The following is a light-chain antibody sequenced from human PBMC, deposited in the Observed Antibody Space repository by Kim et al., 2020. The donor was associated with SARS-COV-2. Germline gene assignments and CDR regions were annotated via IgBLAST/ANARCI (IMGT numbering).Light chain of an antibody. Sequence: SPGAGATPSCRASQTHNNELVWYRQTPGQAPRLLTYHATARSTGLPASLIGSWSETDFTLTTSSLQSEDFAVYYWQQSNAWPPLWFGQGNKV. CDR2: HAT. CDR1: QTHNNE. V-gene: IGKV3-15*01. J-gene: IGKJ1*01. CDR3: QQSNAWPPLW.